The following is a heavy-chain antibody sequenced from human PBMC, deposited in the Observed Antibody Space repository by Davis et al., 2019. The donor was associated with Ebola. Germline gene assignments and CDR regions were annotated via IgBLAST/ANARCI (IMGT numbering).Heavy chain of an antibody. CDR2: IDPSDSYT. CDR3: ASSRDYYYYMDV. CDR1: GYSFTSYW. J-gene: IGHJ6*03. V-gene: IGHV5-10-1*01. Sequence: GESLKISCKGSGYSFTSYWISWVRQMPGKGLEWMGRIDPSDSYTNYSPSFQGHVTISADKSISTAYLQWSSLKASDTAMYYCASSRDYYYYMDVWGKGTTVTVSS.